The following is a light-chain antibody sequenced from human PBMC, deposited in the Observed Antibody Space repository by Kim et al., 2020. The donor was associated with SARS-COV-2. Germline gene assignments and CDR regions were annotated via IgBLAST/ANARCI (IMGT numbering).Light chain of an antibody. V-gene: IGKV3-11*01. CDR1: QSVSSY. CDR3: QQRSNGPPIT. J-gene: IGKJ5*01. CDR2: DAS. Sequence: EIVLTQSPATLSLSPGERATLSCRASQSVSSYLAWYQQKPGQAPRLLLYDASHRATGIPARFSCSGAGTDFTLTISSLEPEDFAVYYCQQRSNGPPITFGQGTRLGIK.